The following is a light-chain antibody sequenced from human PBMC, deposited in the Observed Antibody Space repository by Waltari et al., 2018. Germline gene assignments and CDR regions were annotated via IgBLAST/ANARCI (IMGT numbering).Light chain of an antibody. CDR3: QVWDSSRAHVL. J-gene: IGLJ3*02. CDR2: NDS. CDR1: DIGYKS. V-gene: IGLV3-21*02. Sequence: SYVLTQAPSVSVAPGQTARITCGGIDIGYKSVHWYQQKPGQAPGLVVYNDSDRPSGIPERFSGANSGDTATLTISRVEAGDEADYYCQVWDSSRAHVLFGGGTKVTVL.